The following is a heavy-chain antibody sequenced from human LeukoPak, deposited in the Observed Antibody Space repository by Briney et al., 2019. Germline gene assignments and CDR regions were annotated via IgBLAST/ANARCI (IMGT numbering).Heavy chain of an antibody. V-gene: IGHV3-7*01. CDR2: IKQYGSEK. CDR1: GFTFSSYA. CDR3: AREAENDAFDI. D-gene: IGHD5-24*01. Sequence: PGGSLRLSCAASGFTFSSYAMSCARQAPGKGLEWVANIKQYGSEKYYVDSVKGRFTISRDNAKNSLYLQMNSLRAEDTAVYYCAREAENDAFDIWGQGTMVTVSS. J-gene: IGHJ3*02.